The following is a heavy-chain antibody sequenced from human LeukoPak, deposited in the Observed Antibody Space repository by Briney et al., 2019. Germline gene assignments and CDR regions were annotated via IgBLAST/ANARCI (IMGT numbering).Heavy chain of an antibody. CDR1: GYTLTSFS. Sequence: GASVKVSCKASGYTLTSFSISWVRQAPGHGLEWMGWISAYNGYKDYAQKLQGRVTMTTETSTNTAYMELRSLRSDDTAVYYCVRGDCSGVSCYLPEYSRHWGQGTLVTVSS. V-gene: IGHV1-18*01. J-gene: IGHJ1*01. CDR3: VRGDCSGVSCYLPEYSRH. D-gene: IGHD2-15*01. CDR2: ISAYNGYK.